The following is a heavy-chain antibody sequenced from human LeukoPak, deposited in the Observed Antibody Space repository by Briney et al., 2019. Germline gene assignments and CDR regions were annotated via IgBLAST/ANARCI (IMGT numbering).Heavy chain of an antibody. Sequence: HPGGSLRLSCAASGFSFDDYAIQWVRQAPGKGLEWVSGISWNSGTIGYADSVRGRFTISRDNAKNSLYLQMNSLRVDDTAVYYCAKDMVGSAMTGIDYWGQGTLVTVSS. D-gene: IGHD1-1*01. CDR1: GFSFDDYA. J-gene: IGHJ4*02. V-gene: IGHV3-9*01. CDR3: AKDMVGSAMTGIDY. CDR2: ISWNSGTI.